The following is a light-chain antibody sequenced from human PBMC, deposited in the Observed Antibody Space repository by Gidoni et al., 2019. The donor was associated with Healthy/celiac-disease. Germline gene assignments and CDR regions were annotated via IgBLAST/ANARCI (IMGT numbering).Light chain of an antibody. V-gene: IGKV3-15*01. CDR1: QSVSSN. CDR3: QQYNNWPRT. Sequence: EILMTQSPATLSVSPGERATLSCRASQSVSSNLAWYQQKPGQAPRLLIYVASNRATGIPARFSGSGSGTEFTLTISSLQSEDFAVYYCQQYNNWPRTFGGGTKVEIK. J-gene: IGKJ4*01. CDR2: VAS.